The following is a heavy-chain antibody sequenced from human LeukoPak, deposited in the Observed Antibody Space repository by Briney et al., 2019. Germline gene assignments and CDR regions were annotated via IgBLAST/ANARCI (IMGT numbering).Heavy chain of an antibody. J-gene: IGHJ6*03. V-gene: IGHV4-39*07. D-gene: IGHD6-6*01. CDR3: ARDFSSSSTVYYYYYMDV. CDR1: GGSVSRSPYY. CDR2: IYYSGST. Sequence: SETLSLTCTVSGGSVSRSPYYWGWIRQPPGKGLEWIGNIYYSGSTYYNPSLKSRVTISLDTSKNQFSLKLSSVTAADTAIYYCARDFSSSSTVYYYYYMDVWGKGTTVTVSS.